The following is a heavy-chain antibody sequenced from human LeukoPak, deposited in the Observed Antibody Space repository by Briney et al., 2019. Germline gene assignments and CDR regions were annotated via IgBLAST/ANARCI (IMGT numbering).Heavy chain of an antibody. D-gene: IGHD6-19*01. CDR2: INHSGST. J-gene: IGHJ6*03. CDR1: GGSFSGYY. CDR3: ARRKKAVAGTRVGYYYYMDV. V-gene: IGHV4-34*01. Sequence: SETLSLTCAVYGGSFSGYYWSWIRQPPGKGLEWIGEINHSGSTNYNPSLKSRVTISVDTSKNQFSLNLTSVTAADTAVYYCARRKKAVAGTRVGYYYYMDVWGKGTTVTISS.